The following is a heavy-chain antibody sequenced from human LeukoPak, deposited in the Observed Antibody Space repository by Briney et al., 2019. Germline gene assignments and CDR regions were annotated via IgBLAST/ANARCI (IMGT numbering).Heavy chain of an antibody. D-gene: IGHD1-7*01. Sequence: TGGSLRLSCAASGFTFSSYAMSWVRQAPGKGLEWVSAISGSGGSTYYADSVKGRFTISRDNSKNTLYLQMNSLRAEDTAVYYCAKDGWNYDYYYYYGMDVWGQGTTVTVSS. CDR2: ISGSGGST. J-gene: IGHJ6*02. CDR3: AKDGWNYDYYYYYGMDV. CDR1: GFTFSSYA. V-gene: IGHV3-23*01.